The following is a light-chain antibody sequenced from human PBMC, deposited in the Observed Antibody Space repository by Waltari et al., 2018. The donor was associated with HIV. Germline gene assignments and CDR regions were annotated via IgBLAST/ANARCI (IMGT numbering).Light chain of an antibody. J-gene: IGLJ1*01. V-gene: IGLV2-14*03. CDR2: AVS. CDR1: SSDVGGSNP. Sequence: QSALTQPASVSGSPGQSITISCTGTSSDVGGSNPVSWYHRHPGKAPKLMIYAVSNRPSGVSNRFSGSKSDNTASLTISGLQAEDEADYYCSSYTSTSTVYVFGTGTEVTVL. CDR3: SSYTSTSTVYV.